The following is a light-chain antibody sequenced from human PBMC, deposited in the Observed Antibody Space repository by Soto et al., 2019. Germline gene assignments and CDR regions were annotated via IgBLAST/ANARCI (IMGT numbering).Light chain of an antibody. CDR1: QSVSSY. Sequence: EVVLTQSPVTLSLSPGERATLSCRASQSVSSYLAWYQQKPGQAPRLLIYDAFKRATGIPARFSGSGSGTDFTLTISSLEPEDFAVYYCQQRTNWPPAITFGQGTRLEIK. CDR2: DAF. V-gene: IGKV3-11*01. J-gene: IGKJ5*01. CDR3: QQRTNWPPAIT.